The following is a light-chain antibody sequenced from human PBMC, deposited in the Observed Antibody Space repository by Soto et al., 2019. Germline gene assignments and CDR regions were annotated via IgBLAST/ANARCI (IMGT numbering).Light chain of an antibody. CDR1: QSVITSY. CDR2: GAS. Sequence: EIVLPQSPGTLSLSPGERATLSCRASQSVITSYLAWYQQKPGQAPRLLIYGASRRASGIPERFSGSGSGTDVTLTISRLEPEDFAVYYCQQYESSRYTFGQGTKLEIK. CDR3: QQYESSRYT. V-gene: IGKV3-20*01. J-gene: IGKJ2*01.